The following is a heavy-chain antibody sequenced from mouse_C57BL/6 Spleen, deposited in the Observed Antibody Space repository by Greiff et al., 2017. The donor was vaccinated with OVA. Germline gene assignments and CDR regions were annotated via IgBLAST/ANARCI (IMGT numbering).Heavy chain of an antibody. CDR2: IDPSDSYT. V-gene: IGHV1-59*01. CDR3: ARSAPLSRGYFDY. CDR1: GYTFTRYW. Sequence: QVQLQQPGAELVRPGTSVKLSCKASGYTFTRYWMHWVKQRPGQGLEWIGVIDPSDSYTNYTPKFKGKATLTVYPSSSTAYMQLSSLTSKDSAVYYCARSAPLSRGYFDYWGQGTTLTVSA. D-gene: IGHD3-3*01. J-gene: IGHJ2*01.